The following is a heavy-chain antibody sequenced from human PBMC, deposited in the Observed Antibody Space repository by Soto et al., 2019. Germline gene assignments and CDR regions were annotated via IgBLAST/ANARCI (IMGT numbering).Heavy chain of an antibody. J-gene: IGHJ1*01. CDR1: GGSISSYY. D-gene: IGHD3-22*01. V-gene: IGHV4-59*01. Sequence: KASETLSLTCTVSGGSISSYYWSWIRQPPGKGLEWIGYIYYSGSTNYNPSLKSRVTISVDTSKNQFSLKLSSVTAADTAVYYCARGDRTYYYDSSGYYNAEYFQHWGQGTLVTVSS. CDR3: ARGDRTYYYDSSGYYNAEYFQH. CDR2: IYYSGST.